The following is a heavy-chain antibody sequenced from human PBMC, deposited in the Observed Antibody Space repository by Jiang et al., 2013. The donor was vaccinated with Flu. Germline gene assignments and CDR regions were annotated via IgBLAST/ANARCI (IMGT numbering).Heavy chain of an antibody. D-gene: IGHD6-6*01. V-gene: IGHV4-39*01. CDR2: IYYSGST. J-gene: IGHJ5*02. CDR1: GGSISSSSYY. CDR3: ARVIIAARPGAWFDP. Sequence: GLVKPSETLSLTCTVSGGSISSSSYYWGWIRQPPGKGLEWIGSIYYSGSTYYNPSLKSRVTISVDTSKNQFSLKLSSVTAADTAVYYCARVIIAARPGAWFDPWGQGTLVTVSS.